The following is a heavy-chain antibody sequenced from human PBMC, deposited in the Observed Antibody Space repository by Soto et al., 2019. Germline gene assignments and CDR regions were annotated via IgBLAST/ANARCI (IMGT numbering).Heavy chain of an antibody. CDR1: GFTFSSYW. CDR2: IKQDGSEK. CDR3: ARDLWDILSGYGDHGYEH. D-gene: IGHD3-9*01. Sequence: PGVSLRLACAASGFTFSSYWMSWARQAPGKGLEWVANIKQDGSEKYYVDSVKGRFTISRDNAKNSLYLQMNSLRAEDTAVYYCARDLWDILSGYGDHGYEHCGQGTRVT. J-gene: IGHJ4*01. V-gene: IGHV3-7*01.